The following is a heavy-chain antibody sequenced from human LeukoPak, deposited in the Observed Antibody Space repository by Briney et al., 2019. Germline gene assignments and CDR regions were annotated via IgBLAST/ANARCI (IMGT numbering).Heavy chain of an antibody. CDR3: AKDIRGYGFY. D-gene: IGHD3-10*01. V-gene: IGHV3-9*01. CDR2: ISWSSGSI. Sequence: SGGSLRLSCAASGLTFDDYGMHWVRQAPGKGLERVSGISWSSGSIGYADSVKGRFTISRDNAKNSLYPQMNSLRAEDTALYYCAKDIRGYGFYWGQGTLVTVSS. CDR1: GLTFDDYG. J-gene: IGHJ4*02.